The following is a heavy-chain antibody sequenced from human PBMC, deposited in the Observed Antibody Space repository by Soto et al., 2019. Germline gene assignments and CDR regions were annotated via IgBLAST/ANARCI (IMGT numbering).Heavy chain of an antibody. Sequence: PSETLSLTCAVSGDSLSGSYWSWIRQPPGKGLEWIGFIHYTGRTSYNPSLKSRVTVSLDKSKNQFSLSLSSATAADTAVYYCARHVHSSGNEAFDYWGQGTLVTVSS. D-gene: IGHD1-1*01. CDR1: GDSLSGSY. J-gene: IGHJ4*02. V-gene: IGHV4-59*08. CDR3: ARHVHSSGNEAFDY. CDR2: IHYTGRT.